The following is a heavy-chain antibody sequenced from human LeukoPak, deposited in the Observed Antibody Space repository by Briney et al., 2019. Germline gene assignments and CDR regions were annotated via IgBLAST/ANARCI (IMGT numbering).Heavy chain of an antibody. CDR1: GGSISSRSYY. CDR3: ARGLRYFGWLYES. D-gene: IGHD3-9*01. J-gene: IGHJ5*02. Sequence: PSQTLSLTCTVSGGSISSRSYYWSWIRQPAGKGLEWIGRIDTSGSTNFNPSLKSRVTISVDTSKNQFSLRLSSVAAAGTAVYYCARGLRYFGWLYESWGQGSLVTVSS. CDR2: IDTSGST. V-gene: IGHV4-61*02.